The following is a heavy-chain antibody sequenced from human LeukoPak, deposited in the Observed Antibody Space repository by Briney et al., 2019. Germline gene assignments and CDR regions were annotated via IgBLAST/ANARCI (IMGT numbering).Heavy chain of an antibody. V-gene: IGHV4-59*01. CDR2: IYYSGST. CDR1: GGSISSYY. D-gene: IGHD4-17*01. J-gene: IGHJ5*02. Sequence: SETLSLTCTVSGGSISSYYWSWIRQPPGKGLEWIGYIYYSGSTNYNPSLKSRVTISVDTSKNQFSLKLSSVTAADTAVYYCARVYRPMTTVTWTSGGWFDPWGQGTLVTVSS. CDR3: ARVYRPMTTVTWTSGGWFDP.